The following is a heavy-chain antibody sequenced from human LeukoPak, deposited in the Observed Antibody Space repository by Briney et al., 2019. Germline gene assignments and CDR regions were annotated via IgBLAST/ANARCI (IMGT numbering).Heavy chain of an antibody. Sequence: ASVKISCKTSGYTFTSHYIHWLRQAPGQGPEWMGVIHPSGGSTTYAQKLQGRVTVTKDTSTSTVYIELTSLTSEDTAVYYCARMDMDAAMVTNFSDYWGQGTLVTVSS. CDR3: ARMDMDAAMVTNFSDY. J-gene: IGHJ4*02. CDR2: IHPSGGST. CDR1: GYTFTSHY. D-gene: IGHD5-18*01. V-gene: IGHV1-46*04.